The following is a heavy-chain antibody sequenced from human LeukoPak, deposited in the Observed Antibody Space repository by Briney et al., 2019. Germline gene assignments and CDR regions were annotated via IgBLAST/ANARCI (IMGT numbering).Heavy chain of an antibody. V-gene: IGHV1-2*02. CDR1: GYTFTGYY. J-gene: IGHJ4*02. CDR2: INPNSGGT. CDR3: ARGRHHSSSWYVGF. D-gene: IGHD6-13*01. Sequence: ASVKVSCKASGYTFTGYYMHWVRQAPGQGLEWMGWINPNSGGTNYAQKFQGRVAMTRDTSISTAYMELSRLRSDDTAVYYCARGRHHSSSWYVGFWGQGTLVTVSS.